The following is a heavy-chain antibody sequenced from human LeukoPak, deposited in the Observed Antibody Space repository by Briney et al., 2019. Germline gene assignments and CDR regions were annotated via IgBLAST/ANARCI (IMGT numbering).Heavy chain of an antibody. J-gene: IGHJ4*03. CDR3: ARSSRREGYFDY. Sequence: GGSLRLSCAAPGFTFSSYSMNWVRQAPGKGLEWVSSISSSSSYIYYADSVKGRFTISRDNAKNSLYLQMNSLRAEDTAVYYCARSSRREGYFDYWGQGTLVTVSS. V-gene: IGHV3-21*01. CDR2: ISSSSSYI. CDR1: GFTFSSYS.